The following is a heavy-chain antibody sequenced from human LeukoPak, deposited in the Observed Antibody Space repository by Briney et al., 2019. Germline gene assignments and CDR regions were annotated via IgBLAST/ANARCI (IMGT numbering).Heavy chain of an antibody. CDR1: GFTSSSYA. D-gene: IGHD3-22*01. Sequence: GGSLRLSCAASGFTSSSYAMSWVRQAPGKGLEWVSAISGSGGSTYYADSVKGRFTISRDNGKNSLYLQMNNLRVDDTALYHCARHSSGYHFWGQGALVIVSS. CDR3: ARHSSGYHF. J-gene: IGHJ4*02. CDR2: ISGSGGST. V-gene: IGHV3-23*01.